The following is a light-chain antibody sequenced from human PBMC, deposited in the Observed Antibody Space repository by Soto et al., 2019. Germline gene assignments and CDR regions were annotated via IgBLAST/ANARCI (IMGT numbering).Light chain of an antibody. CDR3: QSLFT. Sequence: EFVLTQSPATLSLSPGERVTLSCRASQSVSSYLAWYQQKPGQPPRLLIYDASKRATGIPARFTGSGSGTDFTVTISSLEPEDFAVYYCQSLFTFGPGTKVDI. CDR1: QSVSSY. V-gene: IGKV3-11*01. J-gene: IGKJ3*01. CDR2: DAS.